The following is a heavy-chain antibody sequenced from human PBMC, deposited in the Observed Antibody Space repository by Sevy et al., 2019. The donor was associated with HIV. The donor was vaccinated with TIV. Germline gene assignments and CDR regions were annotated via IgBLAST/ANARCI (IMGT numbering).Heavy chain of an antibody. J-gene: IGHJ4*02. V-gene: IGHV4-34*01. Sequence: SETLSLTCAVYGGSFSGYYWSWIRQPPGKGLEWIGEINHSGSTNYNPSLKSRVTISVDTYKNQFSLMLSSVTAADTAVYYCAGVRLTGHSSSKPNLWYFDYWGQGTLVTVSS. D-gene: IGHD6-13*01. CDR3: AGVRLTGHSSSKPNLWYFDY. CDR1: GGSFSGYY. CDR2: INHSGST.